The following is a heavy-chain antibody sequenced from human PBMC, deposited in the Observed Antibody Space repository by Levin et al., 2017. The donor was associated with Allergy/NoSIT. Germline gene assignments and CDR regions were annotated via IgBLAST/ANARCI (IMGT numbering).Heavy chain of an antibody. CDR1: GFTFSSYS. D-gene: IGHD3-22*01. CDR2: ISSSSSYI. CDR3: ARWGSGYYQRPLDY. Sequence: GGSLRLSCAASGFTFSSYSMNWVRQAPGKGLEWVSSISSSSSYIYYADSVKGRFTISRDNAKNSLYLQMNSLRAEDTAVYYCARWGSGYYQRPLDYWGQGTLVTVSS. V-gene: IGHV3-21*01. J-gene: IGHJ4*02.